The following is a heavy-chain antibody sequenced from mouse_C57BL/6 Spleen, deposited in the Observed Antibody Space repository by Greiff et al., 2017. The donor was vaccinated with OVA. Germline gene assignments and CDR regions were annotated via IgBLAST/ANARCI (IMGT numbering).Heavy chain of an antibody. CDR3: ARPSYGSSTWFAY. V-gene: IGHV1-53*01. Sequence: QVQLQQPGTELVKPGASVKLSCKASGYTFTSYWMHWVKQRPGQGLEWIGNINPSNGGTNYNEKFKSKATRTVDKSSSTAYMQLSSLTSEDSAVYYCARPSYGSSTWFAYWGQGTLVTVSA. D-gene: IGHD1-1*01. J-gene: IGHJ3*01. CDR2: INPSNGGT. CDR1: GYTFTSYW.